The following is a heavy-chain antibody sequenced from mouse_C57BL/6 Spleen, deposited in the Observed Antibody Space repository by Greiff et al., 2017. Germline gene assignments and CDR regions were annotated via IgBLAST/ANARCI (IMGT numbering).Heavy chain of an antibody. D-gene: IGHD4-1*01. CDR3: ARRWDEDWYFDV. CDR1: GYTFTDYN. J-gene: IGHJ1*03. V-gene: IGHV1-18*01. CDR2: INPNNGGT. Sequence: VQLQQSGPELVKPGASVKIPCKASGYTFTDYNMDWVKQSHGKSLEWIGDINPNNGGTIYNQKFKGKATLTVDKSSSTTYMELRSLTSEDTAVYYCARRWDEDWYFDVWGTGTTVTVSS.